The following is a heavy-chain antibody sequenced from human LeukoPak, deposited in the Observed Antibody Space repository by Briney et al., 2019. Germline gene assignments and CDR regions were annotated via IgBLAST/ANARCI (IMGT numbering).Heavy chain of an antibody. Sequence: PGGSLRLSCAASGFTFSSYWMHWVRQAPGKGLVWVSRINSDGSSTSYADSVKGRFTISRDNAKNTLYLQMNSLRAEDTAVYYCVNMDDSSGYGAFDIWGQGTMVTVSS. J-gene: IGHJ3*02. CDR2: INSDGSST. CDR3: VNMDDSSGYGAFDI. D-gene: IGHD3-22*01. V-gene: IGHV3-74*01. CDR1: GFTFSSYW.